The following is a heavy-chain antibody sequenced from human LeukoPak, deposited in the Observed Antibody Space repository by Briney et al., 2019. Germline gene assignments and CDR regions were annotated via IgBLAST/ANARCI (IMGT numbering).Heavy chain of an antibody. CDR3: ARDKSAYYDTSGSRFDY. CDR1: GFTFSSYW. D-gene: IGHD3-22*01. Sequence: GGSLRLSCAASGFTFSSYWMSWVRQAPGKGLEWVANIKQGGSEKYYVDSVKGRFTISRDNAKNSLYLQMNSLRAEDTAVYYCARDKSAYYDTSGSRFDYWGQGTLVTVSS. V-gene: IGHV3-7*01. J-gene: IGHJ4*02. CDR2: IKQGGSEK.